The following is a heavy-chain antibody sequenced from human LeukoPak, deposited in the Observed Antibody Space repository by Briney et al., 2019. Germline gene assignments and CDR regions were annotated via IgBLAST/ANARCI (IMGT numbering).Heavy chain of an antibody. CDR1: GYTFTGYY. D-gene: IGHD6-6*01. CDR2: TNPNSGGT. V-gene: IGHV1-2*02. CDR3: ARGAYSSSAWFDP. J-gene: IGHJ5*02. Sequence: APVKVSCKASGYTFTGYYMHWVRQAPGQGLEWMGWTNPNSGGTNYAQKFQGRVTMTRDTSISTAYMELSRLRSDDTAVYYCARGAYSSSAWFDPWGQGTLVTVSS.